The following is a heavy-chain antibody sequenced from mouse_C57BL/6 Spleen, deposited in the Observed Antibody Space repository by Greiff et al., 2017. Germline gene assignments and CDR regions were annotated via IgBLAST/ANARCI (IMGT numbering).Heavy chain of an antibody. Sequence: VQLQQPGAELVKPGASVKLSCKASGYTFTSYWMHWVKQRPGQGLEWIGMIHPNSGSTNYNEKFKSKATLTVDKSSSTAYMQISSLTSEDSAVYCCGEGDYDDYAMDYWGQGTSVTVSS. CDR3: GEGDYDDYAMDY. J-gene: IGHJ4*01. D-gene: IGHD2-4*01. CDR2: IHPNSGST. CDR1: GYTFTSYW. V-gene: IGHV1-64*01.